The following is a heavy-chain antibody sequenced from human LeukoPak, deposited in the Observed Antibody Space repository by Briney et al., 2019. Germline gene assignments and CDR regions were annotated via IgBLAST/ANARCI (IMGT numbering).Heavy chain of an antibody. J-gene: IGHJ6*02. V-gene: IGHV1-58*02. CDR2: IVVGSGNT. CDR1: GFTFTSSA. CDR3: AARRLLWFGGLCGMDV. Sequence: SVKVSCKASGFTFTSSAMQWVRQARGQRLEWIGWIVVGSGNTNYAQKFQERVTITRDMSTSTAYMELSSLRSEDTAVYYCAARRLLWFGGLCGMDVWGQGTTVTVSS. D-gene: IGHD3-10*01.